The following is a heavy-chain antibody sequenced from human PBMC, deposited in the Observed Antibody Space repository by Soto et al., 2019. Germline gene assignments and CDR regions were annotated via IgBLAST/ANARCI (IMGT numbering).Heavy chain of an antibody. V-gene: IGHV3-9*01. CDR1: GFTFDDYA. J-gene: IGHJ1*01. CDR2: INWNSGSI. Sequence: LRLSCAASGFTFDDYAMHWVRQVPGKGLEWVSGINWNSGSIGYADSVKGRFAISRDSAKNSLHLQMNSLRAEDTAFYYCVKDESINWYSGHFRHWGQGTLVTVSS. CDR3: VKDESINWYSGHFRH. D-gene: IGHD6-13*01.